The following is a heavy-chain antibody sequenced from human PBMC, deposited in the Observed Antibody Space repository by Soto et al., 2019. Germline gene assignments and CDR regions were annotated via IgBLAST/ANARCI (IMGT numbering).Heavy chain of an antibody. V-gene: IGHV4-39*01. CDR2: IYYSGST. D-gene: IGHD5-12*01. CDR1: GGSFANYY. CDR3: ARSSLNRRDGYNFFDY. J-gene: IGHJ4*02. Sequence: PSETLSLTCAVYGGSFANYYWGWIRQPPGKGLEWIGSIYYSGSTYYNPSLKSRVTISVDTSKNQFSLKLSSVTAADTAVYYCARSSLNRRDGYNFFDYWGQGTLVTVSS.